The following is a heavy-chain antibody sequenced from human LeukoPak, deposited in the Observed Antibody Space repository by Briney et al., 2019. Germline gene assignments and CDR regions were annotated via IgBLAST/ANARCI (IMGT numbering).Heavy chain of an antibody. CDR3: AVTYYDFWSHFDY. CDR1: GGSFSGYY. J-gene: IGHJ4*02. V-gene: IGHV4-34*01. D-gene: IGHD3-3*01. Sequence: SETLSLTCAVYGGSFSGYYWSWIRQPPGKGLEWIGEINHSGSTNYNPSLKSRVTISVDTSKNQFPLKLSSVTAADTAVYYCAVTYYDFWSHFDYWGQGTLVTVSS. CDR2: INHSGST.